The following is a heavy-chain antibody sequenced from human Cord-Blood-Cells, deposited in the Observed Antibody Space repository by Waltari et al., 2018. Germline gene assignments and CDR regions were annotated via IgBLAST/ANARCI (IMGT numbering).Heavy chain of an antibody. CDR1: GFTASRHS. CDR2: ISSSSSYI. J-gene: IGHJ3*02. D-gene: IGHD3-10*01. CDR3: ARSGYFGDAFDI. V-gene: IGHV3-21*01. Sequence: EVQLVESGGGLVKPGGSLRLSCAASGFTASRHSMNWVRQAPGKGLEWVSSISSSSSYIYYADSVKGRFTISRDNAKNSLYLQMNSLRAEDTAVYYCARSGYFGDAFDIWGQGTMVTVSS.